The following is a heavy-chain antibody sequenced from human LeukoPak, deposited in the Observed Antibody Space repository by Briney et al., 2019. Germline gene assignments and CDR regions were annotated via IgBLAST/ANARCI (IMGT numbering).Heavy chain of an antibody. CDR3: AREGSQSASATYPGND. V-gene: IGHV3-33*05. CDR1: GFIFSSYG. D-gene: IGHD3-10*01. J-gene: IGHJ4*02. Sequence: GGSLRLSCAASGFIFSSYGMHWVSQAPGKGLEWVAVISYDGGNISYTDSVKGRFTISRDNAKNSLYLQMNRLRAEDTAVYYCAREGSQSASATYPGNDWGQGTLVTVSS. CDR2: ISYDGGNI.